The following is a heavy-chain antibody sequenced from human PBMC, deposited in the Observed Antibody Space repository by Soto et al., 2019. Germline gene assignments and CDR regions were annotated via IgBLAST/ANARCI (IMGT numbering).Heavy chain of an antibody. D-gene: IGHD2-2*01. Sequence: ASVKVSCKTSEYTFTDNYIYWIRQAPGQGLEWMGWLNPNSGATDFAQRFQGRVTLTSDTSISTAYMELNRLTSDDTVVFYCARQSCGSTSCFYDYWGPGTLVTVSS. CDR2: LNPNSGAT. CDR1: EYTFTDNY. CDR3: ARQSCGSTSCFYDY. V-gene: IGHV1-2*02. J-gene: IGHJ4*02.